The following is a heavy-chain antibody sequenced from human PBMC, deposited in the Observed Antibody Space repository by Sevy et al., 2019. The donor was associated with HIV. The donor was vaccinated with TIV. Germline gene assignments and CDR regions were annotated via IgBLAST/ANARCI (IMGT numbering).Heavy chain of an antibody. Sequence: SETLSLTCAVYGGSFSGYYWSWIRQPPGKGLEWIGEINHSGSTNYNPSLKSRVTISVDTSKNQFSLKLSSVTAADTAVYYCARGLRYDILTGYRGFDYGMDVWGQRTTVTVSS. CDR2: INHSGST. J-gene: IGHJ6*02. D-gene: IGHD3-9*01. CDR1: GGSFSGYY. CDR3: ARGLRYDILTGYRGFDYGMDV. V-gene: IGHV4-34*01.